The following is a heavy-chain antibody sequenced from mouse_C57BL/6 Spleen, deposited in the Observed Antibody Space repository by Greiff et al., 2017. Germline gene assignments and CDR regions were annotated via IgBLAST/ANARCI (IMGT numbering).Heavy chain of an antibody. V-gene: IGHV10-3*01. D-gene: IGHD2-12*01. CDR2: IRSKSSNYAT. CDR3: VRDPSYVRDYAMDY. Sequence: EVQGVESGGGLVQPKGSLKLSCAASGFTFHTYAMHWVRQAPGKGLEWVARIRSKSSNYATYYADSVKDRFTISRDDSQSMLYLQMNNLKTEDTAMYYCVRDPSYVRDYAMDYWGQGTSVTVSS. CDR1: GFTFHTYA. J-gene: IGHJ4*01.